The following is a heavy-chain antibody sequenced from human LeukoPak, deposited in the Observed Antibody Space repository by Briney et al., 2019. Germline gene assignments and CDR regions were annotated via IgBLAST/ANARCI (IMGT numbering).Heavy chain of an antibody. CDR1: GFTFDDYA. D-gene: IGHD2-15*01. CDR3: AKDSTSSVVVAATGFDY. CDR2: ISWNSGSI. V-gene: IGHV3-9*01. J-gene: IGHJ4*02. Sequence: SGRSLRLSCAASGFTFDDYAMHWVRQAPGKGLEWVSGISWNSGSIGYADSVKGRFTISRDNAKNSLYLQMNSLRAEDTASYYCAKDSTSSVVVAATGFDYWGQGTLVTVSS.